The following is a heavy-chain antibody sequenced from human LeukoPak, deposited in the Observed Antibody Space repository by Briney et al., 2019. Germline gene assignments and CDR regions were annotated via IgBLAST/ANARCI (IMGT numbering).Heavy chain of an antibody. CDR3: AKSGGYGLIDY. V-gene: IGHV4-59*04. D-gene: IGHD1-26*01. CDR2: IYSSGST. CDR1: GGSINSYY. Sequence: PSETLSLTCTVSGGSINSYYWSWIRQPPGKGLEWIGSIYSSGSTYYNASLQSRVTISIETSKNQISLRLNSVTAADTAMYYCAKSGGYGLIDYWGQGTLVTVSS. J-gene: IGHJ4*02.